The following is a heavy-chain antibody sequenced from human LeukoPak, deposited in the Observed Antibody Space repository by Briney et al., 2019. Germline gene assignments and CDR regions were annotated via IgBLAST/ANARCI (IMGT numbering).Heavy chain of an antibody. D-gene: IGHD3-10*01. J-gene: IGHJ4*02. V-gene: IGHV4-34*01. CDR3: ARPGHGSGSSSPAHYFDY. Sequence: TSETLSLTCAVYGGSFSGYYWSWIRQPPGKGLEWIGEINDSGSTNYNPSLKSRVTISVDTSKNHFSLKMSSATAADTAVYYCARPGHGSGSSSPAHYFDYWGQGTLVTVSS. CDR2: INDSGST. CDR1: GGSFSGYY.